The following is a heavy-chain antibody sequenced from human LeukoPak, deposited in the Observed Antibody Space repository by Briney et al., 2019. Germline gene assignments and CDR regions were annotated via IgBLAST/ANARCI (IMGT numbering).Heavy chain of an antibody. D-gene: IGHD6-19*01. V-gene: IGHV1-2*02. CDR1: GYTFTDYY. Sequence: ASVKVSCKASGYTFTDYYLHWVRQAPGQGLEWIGWINPNSGGTKFAHQFQGRVTMTRGPSINTAYMELNRLRSDDTAVYYCARGEGTVAGLGDAFDIWGQGTMVTVSS. CDR3: ARGEGTVAGLGDAFDI. CDR2: INPNSGGT. J-gene: IGHJ3*02.